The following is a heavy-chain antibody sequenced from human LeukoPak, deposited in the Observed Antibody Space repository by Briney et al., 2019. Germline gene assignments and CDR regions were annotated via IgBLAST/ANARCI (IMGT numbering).Heavy chain of an antibody. Sequence: GGSLRLSCAASGFTFSSYAMSWVRQAPGKGLEWVSAISGSGGSTYYADSVKGRFTISRDNSKNTLYLQMNSLRAEDTAVYYCAKDAGEYCSGGSCYPGIYWGQGTLATVSS. V-gene: IGHV3-23*01. CDR3: AKDAGEYCSGGSCYPGIY. D-gene: IGHD2-15*01. CDR2: ISGSGGST. CDR1: GFTFSSYA. J-gene: IGHJ4*02.